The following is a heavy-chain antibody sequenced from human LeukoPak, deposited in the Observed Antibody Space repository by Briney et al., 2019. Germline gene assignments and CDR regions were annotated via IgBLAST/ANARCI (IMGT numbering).Heavy chain of an antibody. D-gene: IGHD3-10*01. CDR1: GGSISTSY. CDR3: ARHIRGMVRGVMAYYYYYYMDV. J-gene: IGHJ6*03. V-gene: IGHV4-59*01. Sequence: TSETLSLTCTVSGGSISTSYWSWLRQSPGKGLEWIGYIYYSGSTNYNPSLKSRVTISVDTSKNQFSLKLSSVTAADTAVYYCARHIRGMVRGVMAYYYYYYMDVWGKGTTVTISS. CDR2: IYYSGST.